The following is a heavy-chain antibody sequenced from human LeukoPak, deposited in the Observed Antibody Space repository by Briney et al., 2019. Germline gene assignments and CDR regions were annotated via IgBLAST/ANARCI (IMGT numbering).Heavy chain of an antibody. CDR1: GFTFSTYV. Sequence: GGSLRLSCSVSGFTFSTYVMHWVRQAPGKGLEYVSAISSNGDNTYYADPVKGRFTISGDNSKNTLYLQMSSLRADDTAVYYCVRGTGYWGQGTLVTVSS. V-gene: IGHV3-64D*06. CDR3: VRGTGY. J-gene: IGHJ4*02. CDR2: ISSNGDNT.